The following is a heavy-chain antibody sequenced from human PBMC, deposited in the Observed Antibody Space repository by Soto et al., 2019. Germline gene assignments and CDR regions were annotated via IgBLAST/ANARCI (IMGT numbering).Heavy chain of an antibody. CDR3: ARIGGNGYYMDV. J-gene: IGHJ6*03. Sequence: PSETLSLTCTVSGGSISSYYWSWIRQPPGKGLEWIGYIYYSGSTNYNPSLKSRVTMSVDTSKNQFSLKVSSVTAADTAVYYCARIGGNGYYMDVWGKGTTVTVSS. CDR1: GGSISSYY. V-gene: IGHV4-59*08. CDR2: IYYSGST. D-gene: IGHD1-1*01.